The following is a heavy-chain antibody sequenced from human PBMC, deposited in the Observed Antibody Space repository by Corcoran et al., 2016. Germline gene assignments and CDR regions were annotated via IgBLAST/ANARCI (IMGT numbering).Heavy chain of an antibody. CDR2: INHSGST. Sequence: QVQLQQWGAGLLKPSETLSLTCAVYGGSFSGYYWSWIRQPPGKGLEWIGEINHSGSTNYIPSLKSRVTRSVDTSKNQFSLKLSSVTAAETAVYYCAREGGSYSPLGWFDPWGQGTLVTVSS. CDR3: AREGGSYSPLGWFDP. V-gene: IGHV4-34*01. J-gene: IGHJ5*02. D-gene: IGHD1-26*01. CDR1: GGSFSGYY.